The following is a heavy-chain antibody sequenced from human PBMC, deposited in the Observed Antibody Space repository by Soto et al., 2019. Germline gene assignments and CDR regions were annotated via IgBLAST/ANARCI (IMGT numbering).Heavy chain of an antibody. CDR2: INAGNGNT. D-gene: IGHD1-1*01. J-gene: IGHJ4*02. V-gene: IGHV1-3*01. CDR1: GYTFTSYA. CDR3: ARYHWTGTTHFDY. Sequence: ASVKVSCKASGYTFTSYAMHWVRQAPGQRREWMGWINAGNGNTKYSQKFQGRVTITRDTSASTAYMELSSLRSEDTAVYYCARYHWTGTTHFDYWGQXTLVTASS.